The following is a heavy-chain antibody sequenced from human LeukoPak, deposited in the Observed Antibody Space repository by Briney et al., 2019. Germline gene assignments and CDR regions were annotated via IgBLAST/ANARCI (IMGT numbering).Heavy chain of an antibody. D-gene: IGHD1-26*01. V-gene: IGHV5-51*01. CDR2: IYPSDSDI. CDR1: GYSFTSYW. J-gene: IGHJ4*02. CDR3: ARGRWELIDY. Sequence: GESLKISCKGSGYSFTSYWIGWVRQMPGKGLEWMGIIYPSDSDIRYSPSFEGQVTISADKSVTTAYLQLNSLRASDTAIYYCARGRWELIDYWGQGTLVTVSS.